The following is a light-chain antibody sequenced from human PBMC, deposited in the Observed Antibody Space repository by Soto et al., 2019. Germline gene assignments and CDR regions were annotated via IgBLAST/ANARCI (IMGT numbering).Light chain of an antibody. J-gene: IGKJ4*01. CDR2: DAS. CDR3: QQYNSYLLT. Sequence: DIHMTHSPSTLSASLVETVTVTCRASQSVSGWLAWYQQKPGKAPKLLIYDASGLESGVPSRFSGSGSGTEFTLTISSLQPDDFATYYCQQYNSYLLTFGGGTKVDI. V-gene: IGKV1-5*01. CDR1: QSVSGW.